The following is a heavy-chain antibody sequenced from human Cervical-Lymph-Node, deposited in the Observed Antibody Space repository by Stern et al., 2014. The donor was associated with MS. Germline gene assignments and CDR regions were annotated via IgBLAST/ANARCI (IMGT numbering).Heavy chain of an antibody. J-gene: IGHJ6*02. CDR1: GGTFSSYA. Sequence: QVQLVQSGAEVKKPGSSVKVSCKASGGTFSSYAISWVRQDPGQGLEWMGGFIPIFGTANYAHKSQGRVTITADESTSAAYMELSSLRSEDTAVYYCARGDIMVRGVIPPDAYDMDVWGQGTTVTVSS. V-gene: IGHV1-69*01. D-gene: IGHD3-10*01. CDR3: ARGDIMVRGVIPPDAYDMDV. CDR2: FIPIFGTA.